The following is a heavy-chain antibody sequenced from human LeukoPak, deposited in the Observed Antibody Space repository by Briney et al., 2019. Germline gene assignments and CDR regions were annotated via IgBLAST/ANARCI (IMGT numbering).Heavy chain of an antibody. CDR1: GGSISSSSYY. V-gene: IGHV4-61*05. CDR2: VFYTGST. Sequence: PSETLSLTCTVSGGSISSSSYYWGWIRQPPGTGLEWIGYVFYTGSTDYNPSLKSRVTISLDTSKNQFSLKLTSVTAADTAVYYCARGKDEYSTSSRPPVWDQGPLVTVSS. J-gene: IGHJ4*02. D-gene: IGHD6-6*01. CDR3: ARGKDEYSTSSRPPV.